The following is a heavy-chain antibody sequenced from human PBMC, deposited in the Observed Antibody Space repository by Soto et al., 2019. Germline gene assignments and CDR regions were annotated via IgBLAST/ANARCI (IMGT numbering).Heavy chain of an antibody. Sequence: QVTLKESGPVLVKPTEPLTLRCTVSGLSITDSEMGVSWIRQPPGQPLEWLAHIDSSGEKSYRTFLKSRLAISKDTSKSQIVLTMTNMDPADTATYYCARRHLAVAASPWFDPWGQGIPVTVSS. CDR3: ARRHLAVAASPWFDP. CDR1: GLSITDSEMG. J-gene: IGHJ5*02. CDR2: IDSSGEK. D-gene: IGHD6-13*01. V-gene: IGHV2-26*01.